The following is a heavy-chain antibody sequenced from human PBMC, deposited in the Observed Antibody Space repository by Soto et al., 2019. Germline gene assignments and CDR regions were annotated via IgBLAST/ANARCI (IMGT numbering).Heavy chain of an antibody. CDR1: GYTFTGYY. CDR3: ARTSQEEYYGMEV. Sequence: SVKVSCKASGYTFTGYYMHWVRQAPGQGLEWMGWVNPNSGGTNYAQKFQGRVTMTMDTSISTAYMELSRMRSDDTAVYYFARTSQEEYYGMEVSGQGAAVTLS. V-gene: IGHV1-2*02. CDR2: VNPNSGGT. J-gene: IGHJ6*02.